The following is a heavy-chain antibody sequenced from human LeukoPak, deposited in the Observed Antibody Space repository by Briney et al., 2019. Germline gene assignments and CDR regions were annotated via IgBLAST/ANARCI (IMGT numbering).Heavy chain of an antibody. D-gene: IGHD3-9*01. J-gene: IGHJ6*02. V-gene: IGHV3-21*01. CDR3: VLPWDTLRYFDWLEPPESGMDV. Sequence: PGGSLRLSCAASGFTFSSYSMNWVRQAPGKGLEWVSSISSSSSYIYYADSVKGRFTISRDNAKNSLYLQMNSLRAEDTAVYYCVLPWDTLRYFDWLEPPESGMDVWGQGTTVTVSS. CDR2: ISSSSSYI. CDR1: GFTFSSYS.